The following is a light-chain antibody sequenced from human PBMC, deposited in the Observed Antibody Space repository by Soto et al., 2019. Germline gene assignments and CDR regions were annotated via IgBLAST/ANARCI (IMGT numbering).Light chain of an antibody. CDR3: QQFSSYPLT. V-gene: IGKV3-20*01. CDR1: QSVSSIY. Sequence: EIVLTQSPGTLSLSPGERATLSCRASQSVSSIYLAWYQQKPGQAPRLLIYGASSRPTGIPDRFSGSGSGTDFTLTISRLEPEDFAVYYCQQFSSYPLTFGGGTKVDIK. CDR2: GAS. J-gene: IGKJ4*01.